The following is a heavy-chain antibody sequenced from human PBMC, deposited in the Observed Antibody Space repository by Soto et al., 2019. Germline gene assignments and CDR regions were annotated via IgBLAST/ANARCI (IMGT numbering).Heavy chain of an antibody. CDR2: INAGNGNT. CDR1: GYTFTSYA. J-gene: IGHJ6*02. CDR3: ARSNNRAGYYGSGSPDYYYYYGMDV. V-gene: IGHV1-3*01. Sequence: QVQLVQSGAEVKKPGASVKVSCKASGYTFTSYAMHWVRQAPGQRLEWMGWINAGNGNTKYSQKFQGRVTITRDTSASPAYMELSSLRSEDTAVYYCARSNNRAGYYGSGSPDYYYYYGMDVWGQGTTVTVSS. D-gene: IGHD3-10*01.